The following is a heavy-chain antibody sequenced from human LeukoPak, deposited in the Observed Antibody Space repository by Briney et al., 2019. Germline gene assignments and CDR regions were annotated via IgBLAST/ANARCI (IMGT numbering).Heavy chain of an antibody. CDR1: TFTFSSNC. D-gene: IGHD6-19*01. V-gene: IGHV3-66*02. CDR3: ARVAVEGREFFQH. J-gene: IGHJ1*01. Sequence: GGSLRLSCTASTFTFSSNCMGWVRQAPGKGLEWVSLIYTAGNTYYADSVKVRFTISRDISKNTLYLEMNSLRTDDTAVYYCARVAVEGREFFQHWGQGTLVTVSS. CDR2: IYTAGNT.